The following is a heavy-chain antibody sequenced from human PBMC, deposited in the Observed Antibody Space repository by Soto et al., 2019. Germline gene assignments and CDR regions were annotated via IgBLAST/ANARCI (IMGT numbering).Heavy chain of an antibody. CDR3: ARGLEYDGYFDY. Sequence: SETLSLTCAVSGGSISRSNWWSWVRQPPGKGLEWIGEIYHSGSTNCNPSLKSRVAISVDTSKNQFSLKLISVTAADTAVYYCARGLEYDGYFDYWGQGTLVTVSS. D-gene: IGHD3-3*01. CDR1: GGSISRSNW. CDR2: IYHSGST. J-gene: IGHJ4*02. V-gene: IGHV4-4*02.